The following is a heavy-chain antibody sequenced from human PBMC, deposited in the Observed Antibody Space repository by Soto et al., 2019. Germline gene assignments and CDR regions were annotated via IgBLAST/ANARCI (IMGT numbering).Heavy chain of an antibody. CDR2: FDPDEAET. V-gene: IGHV1-24*01. Sequence: QVQLVQYRAEVKKPGASVKVSCKVSGYTLNEVAMHWVRQAPGKGLEWLGGFDPDEAETIYAQHFQGRVTMTEDTATDTVYMELSSLRSEDTALYFCTTYHGDYNFDHWGQGTLVTVSS. CDR1: GYTLNEVA. J-gene: IGHJ5*02. CDR3: TTYHGDYNFDH. D-gene: IGHD4-17*01.